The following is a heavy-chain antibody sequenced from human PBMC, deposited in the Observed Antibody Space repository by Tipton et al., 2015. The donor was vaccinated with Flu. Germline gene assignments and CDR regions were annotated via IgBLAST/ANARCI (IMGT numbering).Heavy chain of an antibody. J-gene: IGHJ6*02. D-gene: IGHD2-15*01. CDR1: GGSVSNYY. CDR2: MSQSANT. Sequence: LRLSCTVSGGSVSNYYWTWIRRPPGRGLEWLGTMSQSANTKYNPSLKSRLTMSVDTSKNQVSLRLSSVTAADTAVYYCAKTLILFYASGGFDYYGLDVWGQGTTVTVSS. V-gene: IGHV4-59*02. CDR3: AKTLILFYASGGFDYYGLDV.